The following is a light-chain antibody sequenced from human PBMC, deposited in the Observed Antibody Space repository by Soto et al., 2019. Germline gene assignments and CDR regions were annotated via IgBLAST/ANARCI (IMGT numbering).Light chain of an antibody. CDR1: QSISNY. Sequence: DMQMTQSPSSLGASVGDRITISCRTSQSISNYLNWYQQTPGKAPKLLIYGASSLQSGVPSRFSGSGSGTQFTLTISIQQPEDFATYYYQQTYSAPCTFGPGTKLDI. CDR2: GAS. J-gene: IGKJ3*01. V-gene: IGKV1-39*01. CDR3: QQTYSAPCT.